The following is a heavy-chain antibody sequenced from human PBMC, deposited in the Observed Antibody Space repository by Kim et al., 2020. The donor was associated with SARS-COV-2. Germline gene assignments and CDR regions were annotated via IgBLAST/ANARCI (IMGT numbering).Heavy chain of an antibody. CDR2: INHSGST. Sequence: SETLSLTCAVYGGSFSGYYWSWLRQPPGKGLEWIGEINHSGSTNYNPSLKSRVTISVDTSKNQFSLKLSSVTAADTAVYYCARVLKQWLVQYFQHWGQGTLVTVSS. V-gene: IGHV4-34*01. CDR3: ARVLKQWLVQYFQH. J-gene: IGHJ1*01. D-gene: IGHD6-19*01. CDR1: GGSFSGYY.